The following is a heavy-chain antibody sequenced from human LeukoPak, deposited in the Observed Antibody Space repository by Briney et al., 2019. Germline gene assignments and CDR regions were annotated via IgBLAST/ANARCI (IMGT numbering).Heavy chain of an antibody. CDR3: ARDPRVRGLWDPKWFDP. CDR1: GFTFSEYY. Sequence: GGTLRLSCAVSGFTFSEYYMSWIRQAPGKGLEWVSYISCSSSYTNYADSVKGRVPIPRDNAKNSLYLQMNSLRAEDTAVYYCARDPRVRGLWDPKWFDPWGEGTLVSVSS. CDR2: ISCSSSYT. V-gene: IGHV3-11*06. D-gene: IGHD3-10*01. J-gene: IGHJ5*02.